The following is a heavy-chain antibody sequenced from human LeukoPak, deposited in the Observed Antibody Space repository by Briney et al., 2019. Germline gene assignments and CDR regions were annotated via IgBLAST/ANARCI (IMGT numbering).Heavy chain of an antibody. CDR2: INPNSGGT. V-gene: IGHV1-2*02. J-gene: IGHJ4*02. D-gene: IGHD6-13*01. CDR1: GYTFTGYY. Sequence: ASVKVSCKASGYTFTGYYMHWVRPAPGQGLEWMGWINPNSGGTNYAQKFQGRVTMTRDTSISTAYMELSRLRSDDTAVYYCARDQASSSWYRDAFDYWGQGTLVTVSS. CDR3: ARDQASSSWYRDAFDY.